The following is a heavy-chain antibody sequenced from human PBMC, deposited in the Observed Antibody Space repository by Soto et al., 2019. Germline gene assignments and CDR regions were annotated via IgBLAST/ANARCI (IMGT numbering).Heavy chain of an antibody. J-gene: IGHJ4*02. CDR1: GFTFSRYS. CDR2: ISSTTNYI. CDR3: ARESEDRTSNFDY. Sequence: EVQLVESGGGLVRPGGSLRLSCAASGFTFSRYSMNWVRQAPGKGLEWVSSISSTTNYIYYADSMKGRFTVSSDNAKNSVYLDMNSLSAEDTAVYYFARESEDRTSNFDYWGQGALVTVSS. V-gene: IGHV3-21*01.